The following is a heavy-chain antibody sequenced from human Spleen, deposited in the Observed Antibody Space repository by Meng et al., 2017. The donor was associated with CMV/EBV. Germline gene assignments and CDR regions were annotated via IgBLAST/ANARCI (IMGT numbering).Heavy chain of an antibody. CDR1: GFTFSRNY. V-gene: IGHV3-66*02. CDR3: ATGAKDCTNGVCSASGFDY. Sequence: GESLKISCAASGFTFSRNYMTWVRQAPGKGLEWVSIIYAGGSPYYADSVKGRFTISRDNSKNTLYLQISTLRPEDTAVYYCATGAKDCTNGVCSASGFDYWGQGTLVTVSS. CDR2: IYAGGSP. D-gene: IGHD2-8*01. J-gene: IGHJ4*02.